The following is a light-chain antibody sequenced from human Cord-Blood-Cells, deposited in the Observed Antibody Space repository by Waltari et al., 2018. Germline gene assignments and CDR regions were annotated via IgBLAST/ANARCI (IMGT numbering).Light chain of an antibody. Sequence: QSALTQPASVSGSPGQSITISCTGTSSDVGGYKYVSWYQQHPGKAPKLMIFDVSNRPSGVSNRFSGSKSGNTASLTISGLQAEDEAEYYCSSYTSISTYVFGTGTKVTVL. V-gene: IGLV2-14*01. CDR3: SSYTSISTYV. CDR1: SSDVGGYKY. J-gene: IGLJ1*01. CDR2: DVS.